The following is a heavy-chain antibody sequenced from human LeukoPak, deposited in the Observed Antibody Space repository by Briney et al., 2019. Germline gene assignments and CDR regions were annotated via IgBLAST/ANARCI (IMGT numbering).Heavy chain of an antibody. J-gene: IGHJ4*02. CDR1: GYTFTSYL. CDR2: IYPGDSVT. D-gene: IGHD5-24*01. CDR3: ARRGDGYNLNFDY. V-gene: IGHV5-51*01. Sequence: EALKISCQGTGYTFTSYLIGWVRQLPGNGLESNGIIYPGDSVTRYSPSFQAQVTISAAKSISTAYLQWSSLKASDTALYYCARRGDGYNLNFDYWGQGTLVTVSS.